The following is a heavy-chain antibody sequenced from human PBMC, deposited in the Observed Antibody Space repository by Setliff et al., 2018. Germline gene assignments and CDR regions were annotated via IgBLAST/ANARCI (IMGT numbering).Heavy chain of an antibody. CDR3: ARQPEGGYYDSSGYYGMAPYYFDY. V-gene: IGHV4-38-2*01. D-gene: IGHD3-22*01. CDR1: GYSISSGYY. Sequence: LSLTCAVSGYSISSGYYWGWIRQPPGKGLEWIGSIYHSGSTYYDPSLKSRVTISVDTSKNQFSLKLSSVTAADTAVYYCARQPEGGYYDSSGYYGMAPYYFDYWGQGTLVTVS. CDR2: IYHSGST. J-gene: IGHJ4*02.